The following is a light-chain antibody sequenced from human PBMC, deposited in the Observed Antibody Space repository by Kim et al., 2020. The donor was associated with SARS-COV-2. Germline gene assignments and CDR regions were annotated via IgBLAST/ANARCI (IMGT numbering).Light chain of an antibody. CDR2: DVS. J-gene: IGLJ3*02. V-gene: IGLV2-14*03. CDR3: CSYTSSGTVV. Sequence: QSALTQPASVSGSPGQSITISCTGTSSDVGGYNFVSWYQQHPGKAPKLMIYDVSNRPPGVSNRFSGSKSDNTASLTISGLQAEDEADYYCCSYTSSGTVVFGGGTQLTVL. CDR1: SSDVGGYNF.